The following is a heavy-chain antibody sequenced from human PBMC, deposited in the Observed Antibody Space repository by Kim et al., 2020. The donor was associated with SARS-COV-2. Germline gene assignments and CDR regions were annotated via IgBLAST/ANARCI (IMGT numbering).Heavy chain of an antibody. CDR2: ISSNGGST. V-gene: IGHV3-64D*06. CDR3: VKGAIRYYYDSSGYYYDY. J-gene: IGHJ4*02. D-gene: IGHD3-22*01. Sequence: GGSLRLSCSASGFTFSSYAMHWVRQAPGKGLEYVSAISSNGGSTYYADSVKGRFTISRDNSKNTLYLQMSSLRAEDTAVYYCVKGAIRYYYDSSGYYYDYWGQGTLVTVSS. CDR1: GFTFSSYA.